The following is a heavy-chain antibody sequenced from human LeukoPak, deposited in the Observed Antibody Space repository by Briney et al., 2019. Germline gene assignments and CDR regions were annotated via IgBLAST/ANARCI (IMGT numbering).Heavy chain of an antibody. D-gene: IGHD3-22*01. J-gene: IGHJ4*02. CDR2: IYSGGST. CDR1: GFTVSSNY. CDR3: ARNTDSSGPFDY. V-gene: IGHV3-53*01. Sequence: PGGSLRLSCAASGFTVSSNYMSWVRQAPGKGLEWVSVIYSGGSTYYADSVKGRFTISRDNSKNMLYLQMNSLRAEDTAVYYCARNTDSSGPFDYWGQGTLVTVSS.